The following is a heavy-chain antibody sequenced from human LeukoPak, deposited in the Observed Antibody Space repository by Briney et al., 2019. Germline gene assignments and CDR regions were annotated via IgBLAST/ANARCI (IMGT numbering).Heavy chain of an antibody. CDR3: ATKTGVWFGDAFDI. CDR1: GGSISSSSYY. CDR2: IYYSGST. J-gene: IGHJ3*02. D-gene: IGHD7-27*01. Sequence: SETLSLTCTVSGGSISSSSYYWGWIRQPPGKGLEWIGSIYYSGSTYYNPSLKSRVTISVDTSKNQFSLKLSSVTAVDTAVYYCATKTGVWFGDAFDIWGQGTMVTVSS. V-gene: IGHV4-39*01.